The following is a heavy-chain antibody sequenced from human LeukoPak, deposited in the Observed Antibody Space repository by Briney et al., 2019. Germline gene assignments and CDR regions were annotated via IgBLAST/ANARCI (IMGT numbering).Heavy chain of an antibody. CDR3: ARDRIQLWPRYYFDY. CDR2: ISYDGSNK. CDR1: GFTFSSYA. D-gene: IGHD5-18*01. J-gene: IGHJ4*02. V-gene: IGHV3-30-3*01. Sequence: PGGSLRLSCAASGFTFSSYAMHWVRQAPGKGLEWVAVISYDGSNKYYADSVKGRFTISRDNSKNTLYLQMNCLRAEDTAVYYCARDRIQLWPRYYFDYWGQGTLVTVSS.